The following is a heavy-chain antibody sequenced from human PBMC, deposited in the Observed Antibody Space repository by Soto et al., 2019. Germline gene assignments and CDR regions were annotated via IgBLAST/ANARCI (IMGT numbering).Heavy chain of an antibody. CDR2: IIPIIGIA. V-gene: IGHV1-69*02. CDR3: ARLDRIEDYYFYMDV. J-gene: IGHJ6*03. Sequence: ASVKVSCKASGGTLSSYTIRWVRQAPGQGLEWMGRIIPIIGIANYAQKFQGRVTITADKSTSTAYMDLSSLRSEDTAVYYCARLDRIEDYYFYMDVWGKGTTVTVSS. D-gene: IGHD3-9*01. CDR1: GGTLSSYT.